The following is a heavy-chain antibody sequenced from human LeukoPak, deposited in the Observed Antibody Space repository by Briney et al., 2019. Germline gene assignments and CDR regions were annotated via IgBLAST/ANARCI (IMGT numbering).Heavy chain of an antibody. CDR3: ARELSWSGRDY. V-gene: IGHV3-23*01. Sequence: GGSLRLSCAASEFTFSNYAMNWVRQAPGKGLEWVSGISGSGGSTYYADSVKGRFTISRDNSKNTLYLQMNSLRAEDTAVYYCARELSWSGRDYWGQGTLVTVSS. D-gene: IGHD3-10*01. J-gene: IGHJ4*02. CDR1: EFTFSNYA. CDR2: ISGSGGST.